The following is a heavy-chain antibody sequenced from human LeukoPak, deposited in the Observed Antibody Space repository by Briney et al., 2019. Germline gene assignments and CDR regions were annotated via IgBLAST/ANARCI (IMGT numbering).Heavy chain of an antibody. D-gene: IGHD5-18*01. CDR2: INHSGST. CDR1: GGSFSGYY. V-gene: IGHV4-34*01. CDR3: ARGGHSYGRLKNWFDP. J-gene: IGHJ5*02. Sequence: SETLSLTCAVYGGSFSGYYWSWIRQPPGKGLEWIGEINHSGSTNYNPSLKSRVTISVDTSKNQSSLKLSSVTAADTAVYYCARGGHSYGRLKNWFDPWGQGTLVTVSS.